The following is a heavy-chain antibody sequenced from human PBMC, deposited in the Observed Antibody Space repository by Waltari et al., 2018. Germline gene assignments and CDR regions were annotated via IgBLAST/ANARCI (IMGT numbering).Heavy chain of an antibody. CDR1: GFTFSTYW. D-gene: IGHD3-3*01. CDR3: ARDLRITIFGVVTSYGMDV. J-gene: IGHJ6*02. CDR2: IKQDGSAK. V-gene: IGHV3-7*01. Sequence: EVQLVESGGGLVQPGGSLRLSCAASGFTFSTYWMSWVRQAPGKGLEWVAHIKQDGSAKDYVDSVQGRFTFSRDNAQNSLSLQMTTLSAEDTAVYYCARDLRITIFGVVTSYGMDVWGQGTTVTVS.